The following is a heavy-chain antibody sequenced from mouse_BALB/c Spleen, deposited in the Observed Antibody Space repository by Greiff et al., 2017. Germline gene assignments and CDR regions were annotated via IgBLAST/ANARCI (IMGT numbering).Heavy chain of an antibody. D-gene: IGHD2-4*01. CDR3: AREAYDYGDYYAMDY. CDR2: ISSGGSYT. CDR1: GFTFSSYA. J-gene: IGHJ4*01. Sequence: EVQLVESGGGLVKPGGSLKLSCAASGFTFSSYAMSWVRQTPEKRLEWVATISSGGSYTYYPDSVKGRFTISRDNAKNTLYLQMSSLRSEDTAMYYCAREAYDYGDYYAMDYWGQGTSVTVSS. V-gene: IGHV5-9-3*01.